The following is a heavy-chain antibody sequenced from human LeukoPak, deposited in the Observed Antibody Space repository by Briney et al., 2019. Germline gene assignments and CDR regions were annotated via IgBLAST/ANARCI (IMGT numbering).Heavy chain of an antibody. J-gene: IGHJ6*03. CDR1: GRPLSSYY. D-gene: IGHD6-6*01. Sequence: NPSETLSLTCTVSGRPLSSYYWSWIRQPPGKGLEWIGHIYYSGSTNYNPSLKSRVTISVDTSKNQFSLKLSSVTAADTAVYYCARVFRAAPSLWYYYYMDVWGKGTTVTVSS. CDR2: IYYSGST. CDR3: ARVFRAAPSLWYYYYMDV. V-gene: IGHV4-59*12.